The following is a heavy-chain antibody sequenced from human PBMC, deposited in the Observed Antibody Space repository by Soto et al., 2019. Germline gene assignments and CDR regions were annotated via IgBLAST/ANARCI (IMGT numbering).Heavy chain of an antibody. CDR3: AREIFGVIISGGRDAFDI. Sequence: QVQLVQSGAEVKKPGSSVKVSCKASGGTFSTYVISWVRQAPGQGLEWMGGIIPIFGTAKYAQKFQGRVTITADETTRTAYMELSSLRSEDTAVYYCAREIFGVIISGGRDAFDIWGQGTMVTVSS. CDR2: IIPIFGTA. J-gene: IGHJ3*02. V-gene: IGHV1-69*01. D-gene: IGHD3-3*01. CDR1: GGTFSTYV.